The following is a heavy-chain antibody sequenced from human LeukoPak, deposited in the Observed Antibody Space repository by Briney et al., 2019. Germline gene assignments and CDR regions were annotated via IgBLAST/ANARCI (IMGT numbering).Heavy chain of an antibody. CDR3: AKRYPYDSSTYAFDY. J-gene: IGHJ4*02. D-gene: IGHD3-22*01. V-gene: IGHV3-30-3*01. CDR2: ISYDGSNK. CDR1: GFTFSSYA. Sequence: GGSLRLSCAASGFTFSSYAMHWVRQAPGKGLEWVAVISYDGSNKYYADSVKGRFTISRDNSKNTLYLQMNSLRAEDTAVYYCAKRYPYDSSTYAFDYWGQGTLVTVSS.